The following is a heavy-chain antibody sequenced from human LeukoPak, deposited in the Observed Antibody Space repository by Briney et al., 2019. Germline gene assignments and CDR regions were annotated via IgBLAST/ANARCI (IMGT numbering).Heavy chain of an antibody. CDR1: GYTFTGYY. CDR2: IIPILGIA. V-gene: IGHV1-69*04. Sequence: SVKVSCKASGYTFTGYYMHWVRQAPGQGLEWMGRIIPILGIANYAQKFQGRVTITADKSTSTAYMELSSLRSEDTAVYYCARDSLAVAGTGMDYWGQGTLVTVSS. J-gene: IGHJ4*02. D-gene: IGHD6-19*01. CDR3: ARDSLAVAGTGMDY.